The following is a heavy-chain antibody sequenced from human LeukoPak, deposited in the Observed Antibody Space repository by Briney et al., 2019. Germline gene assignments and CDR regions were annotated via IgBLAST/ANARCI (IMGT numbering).Heavy chain of an antibody. CDR3: AYSSAYQQH. Sequence: SETLSLTCTVSGGSISNYYWSWIRQPPGKGLEWVGYIYYSGTTNYNPSLKSRVTISVDTSKNQFSLKLSSVTAADTAVYYCAYSSAYQQHWGQGTLVTVSS. CDR2: IYYSGTT. V-gene: IGHV4-59*12. D-gene: IGHD3-22*01. CDR1: GGSISNYY. J-gene: IGHJ1*01.